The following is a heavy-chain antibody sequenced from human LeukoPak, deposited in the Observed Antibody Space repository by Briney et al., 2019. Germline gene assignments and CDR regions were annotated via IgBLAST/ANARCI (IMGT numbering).Heavy chain of an antibody. J-gene: IGHJ4*02. CDR1: GFTFSSYG. CDR2: ISGSGGST. D-gene: IGHD3-3*01. CDR3: AKEPLPPYDFWSGYWDY. Sequence: GGSLRLSCAASGFTFSSYGMSWVRQAPGKGLEWVSAISGSGGSTYYADSVKGRFTISRDNSKNTLYLQMNSLRAEDTAVYYCAKEPLPPYDFWSGYWDYWGQGTLVTVSS. V-gene: IGHV3-23*01.